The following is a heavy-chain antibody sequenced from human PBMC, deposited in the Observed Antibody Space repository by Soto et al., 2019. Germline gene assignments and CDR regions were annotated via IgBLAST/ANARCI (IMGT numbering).Heavy chain of an antibody. CDR2: IYWDDDK. V-gene: IGHV2-5*02. Sequence: GSRAEPGYHKQPLAPDCTFPWLPHHKKGKGVGWIRQPPGKALEWLALIYWDDDKRYSPSLKSRLTITKDTSKNQVVLTMTNMDPVDTATYYCAHSNGYDYIWGSYRFFDYWGQGTLVTVSS. CDR3: AHSNGYDYIWGSYRFFDY. J-gene: IGHJ4*02. CDR1: WLPHHKKGKG. D-gene: IGHD3-16*02.